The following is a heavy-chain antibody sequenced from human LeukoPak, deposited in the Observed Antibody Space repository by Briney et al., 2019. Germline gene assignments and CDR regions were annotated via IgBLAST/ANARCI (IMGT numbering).Heavy chain of an antibody. CDR2: ISYDGSNK. CDR1: GFTFSSYG. J-gene: IGHJ4*02. CDR3: AKSLVDILTGSPPHY. V-gene: IGHV3-30*18. D-gene: IGHD3-9*01. Sequence: GGSLRLSCAASGFTFSSYGMHWVRQAPGKGLEWVAVISYDGSNKYYADSVKGRFTISRDNSKNTLYLQMNSLRAEDTAVYYCAKSLVDILTGSPPHYWGQGTLVTVSS.